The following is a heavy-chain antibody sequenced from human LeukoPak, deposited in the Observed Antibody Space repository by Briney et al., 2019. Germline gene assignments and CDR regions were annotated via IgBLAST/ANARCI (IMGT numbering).Heavy chain of an antibody. CDR3: VKDYQVGNSPAFGDY. CDR2: LIENGATT. Sequence: GGSLRLSCAASGFTFSSHAMSWVRRAPGKGLEWVSGLIENGATTFYADSVKGRFTISRDNSRNTMYLQMNSLRVEDTAVYYCVKDYQVGNSPAFGDYWGQGTLVTISS. CDR1: GFTFSSHA. J-gene: IGHJ4*02. V-gene: IGHV3-23*01. D-gene: IGHD1-26*01.